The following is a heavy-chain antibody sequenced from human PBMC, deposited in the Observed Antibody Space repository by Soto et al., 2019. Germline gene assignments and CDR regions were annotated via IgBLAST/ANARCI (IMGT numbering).Heavy chain of an antibody. Sequence: PGESLKISCKGSGYSFTSYWISWVRQMPGKGLEWMGRIDPSDSYTNYSPSFQGHVTISADKSISTAYLQWSSLKASDTAMYYCARPLGTGSGEPYYFDYWGQGTLVTVSS. J-gene: IGHJ4*02. CDR1: GYSFTSYW. CDR2: IDPSDSYT. V-gene: IGHV5-10-1*01. CDR3: ARPLGTGSGEPYYFDY. D-gene: IGHD3-10*01.